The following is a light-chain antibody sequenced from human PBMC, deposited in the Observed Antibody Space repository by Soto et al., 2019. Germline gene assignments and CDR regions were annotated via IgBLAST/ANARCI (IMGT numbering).Light chain of an antibody. Sequence: EIVSARAPATLSVSPRERATPSCQASQSVSSNLAWYQQKPGQAPRLLIYGASTRATGIPARFSGSGSGTEFTLTISSLQSEDFAVYYCQQYNNWPLTFGGGTKVDIK. V-gene: IGKV3-15*01. CDR3: QQYNNWPLT. CDR2: GAS. CDR1: QSVSSN. J-gene: IGKJ4*01.